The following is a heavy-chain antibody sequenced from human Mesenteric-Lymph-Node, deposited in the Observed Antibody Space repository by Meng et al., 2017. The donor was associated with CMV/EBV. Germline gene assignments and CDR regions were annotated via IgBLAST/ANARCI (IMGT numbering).Heavy chain of an antibody. Sequence: ASVKVSCKASGYTFTSYDINWVRQATGQGLEWMGWMNPNSGNTGYAQKFQGRVTMTRNTSISTAYMELSSLRSEDTAVYYCASRRSSSYYYYGMDVWGQGTTVTVSS. CDR3: ASRRSSSYYYYGMDV. J-gene: IGHJ6*02. CDR2: MNPNSGNT. D-gene: IGHD6-6*01. V-gene: IGHV1-8*01. CDR1: GYTFTSYD.